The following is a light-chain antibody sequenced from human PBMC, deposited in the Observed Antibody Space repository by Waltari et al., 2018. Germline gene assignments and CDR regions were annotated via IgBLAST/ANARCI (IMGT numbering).Light chain of an antibody. J-gene: IGLJ3*02. Sequence: SYELTQPPSISVSPGQTARITCSGDDLPKQYGYWYQQKPGQAPALVIYKDSERPSGIPERISGSSSGTTVTLTINGGQAEDEADYFCQSADSSGSLWVFGGGTKLTVL. CDR3: QSADSSGSLWV. CDR1: DLPKQY. CDR2: KDS. V-gene: IGLV3-25*03.